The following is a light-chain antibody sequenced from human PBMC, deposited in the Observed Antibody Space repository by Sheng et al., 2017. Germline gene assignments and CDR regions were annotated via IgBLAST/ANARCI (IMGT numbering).Light chain of an antibody. CDR1: QDITNY. J-gene: IGKJ1*01. V-gene: IGKV1-39*01. CDR2: DAS. CDR3: QQSYSTPWT. Sequence: DIQMTQSPSSVSASVGDRVTITCQASQDITNYLNWYQQKPGKAPKLLIYDASNLETGVPSRFSGSGSGTDFTLTISGLRPEDFATYYCQQSYSTPWTFGQGTKVEIK.